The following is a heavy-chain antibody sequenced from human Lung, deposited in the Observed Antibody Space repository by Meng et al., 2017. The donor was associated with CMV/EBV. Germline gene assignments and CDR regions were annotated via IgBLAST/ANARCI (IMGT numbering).Heavy chain of an antibody. J-gene: IGHJ4*01. CDR3: ARAQYYYDSSAFFEY. CDR2: IYHSGTT. V-gene: IGHV4-31*03. CDR1: GGSINSGGYY. Sequence: SETLSLTCTVSGGSINSGGYYWSWIRQHPGKGLEWIGHIYHSGTTSYNPSLKSRVSISVDTSKKQFSLKLSSTTAADTAVYYCARAQYYYDSSAFFEYWGHGALVTVSS. D-gene: IGHD3-22*01.